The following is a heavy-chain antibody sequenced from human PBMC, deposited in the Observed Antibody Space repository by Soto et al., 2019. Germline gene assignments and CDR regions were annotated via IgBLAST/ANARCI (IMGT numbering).Heavy chain of an antibody. CDR3: ASATSIAVAGKET. CDR2: ISFYNGHT. D-gene: IGHD6-19*01. J-gene: IGHJ4*02. Sequence: QVQLVQSGGEVKKPGASVKVSCKASGDTVTKYGISWVRQAPGQGLEWLGWISFYNGHTNYALNFQDRITFTTDTSTSTASLELRSLTSDDTAVYYCASATSIAVAGKETWGQGTLVTVSS. CDR1: GDTVTKYG. V-gene: IGHV1-18*01.